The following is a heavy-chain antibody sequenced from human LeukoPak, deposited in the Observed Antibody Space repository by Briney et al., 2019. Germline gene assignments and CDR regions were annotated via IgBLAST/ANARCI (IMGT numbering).Heavy chain of an antibody. D-gene: IGHD4-17*01. V-gene: IGHV3-21*01. Sequence: GGSLRLSCAASGFTFSSYSMNWVRQAPGKGLEWVSSISSSSSYIYYADSVEGRFTISRDNAKNSLYLQMNSLRAEDTAVYYCARDRDYGDYSEFDPWGQGTLVTVSS. CDR1: GFTFSSYS. J-gene: IGHJ5*02. CDR3: ARDRDYGDYSEFDP. CDR2: ISSSSSYI.